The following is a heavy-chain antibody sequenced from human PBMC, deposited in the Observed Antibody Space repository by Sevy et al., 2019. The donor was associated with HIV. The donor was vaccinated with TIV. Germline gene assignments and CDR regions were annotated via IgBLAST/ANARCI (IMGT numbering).Heavy chain of an antibody. CDR2: LSGSGDNA. V-gene: IGHV3-23*01. J-gene: IGHJ4*02. CDR3: AKDIAGAYTYGYDSANFDY. D-gene: IGHD5-18*01. Sequence: GASLRLSCAASGFTFRNYALGWVRQAPGKGLEWVSALSGSGDNAYYADSVKGRFTISRDNSKNTLNLQMKSLRAEDTAMYYCAKDIAGAYTYGYDSANFDYWGQGTLVTVSS. CDR1: GFTFRNYA.